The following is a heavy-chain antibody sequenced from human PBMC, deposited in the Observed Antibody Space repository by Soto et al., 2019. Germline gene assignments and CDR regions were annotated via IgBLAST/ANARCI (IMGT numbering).Heavy chain of an antibody. D-gene: IGHD7-27*01. CDR3: ARGGRWTGDYHFDY. CDR1: GGSISSYY. Sequence: SETLSLTCTVSGGSISSYYWSWIRQPPGKGLEWIGYIYYSGSTNYNPSLKSRVTISVDTSKNQFSLKLSSVTAADTAVYYCARGGRWTGDYHFDYWGQGTLVTVSS. CDR2: IYYSGST. J-gene: IGHJ4*02. V-gene: IGHV4-59*01.